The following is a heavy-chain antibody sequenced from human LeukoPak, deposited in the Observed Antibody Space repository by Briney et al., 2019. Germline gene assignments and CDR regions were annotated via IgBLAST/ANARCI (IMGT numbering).Heavy chain of an antibody. CDR2: INHSGST. Sequence: SETLSLTCTVSGGSISSYYWSWIRQPPGKGLEWIGEINHSGSTNYNPSLKSRVTISVDTSKNQFSLKLSSVTAADTAVYYCARRYSSSWYGYNWFDPWGQGTLVTVSS. J-gene: IGHJ5*02. CDR1: GGSISSYY. D-gene: IGHD6-13*01. V-gene: IGHV4-34*01. CDR3: ARRYSSSWYGYNWFDP.